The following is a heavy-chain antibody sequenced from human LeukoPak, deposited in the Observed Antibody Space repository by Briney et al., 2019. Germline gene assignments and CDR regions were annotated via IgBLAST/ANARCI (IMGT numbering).Heavy chain of an antibody. CDR3: SRGRGDISALPFFVCR. CDR1: GFTPTTFS. V-gene: IGHV3-64*02. Sequence: GGSLRLSCAASGFTPTTFSMHWVRQAPGQGRGYASGIIRNGETTYCGASVKGRCTISRDNSKDTVYLQMGSLRTEDSGVFYCSRGRGDISALPFFVCRGGQGSLVTVSS. D-gene: IGHD3-10*01. J-gene: IGHJ4*02. CDR2: IIRNGETT.